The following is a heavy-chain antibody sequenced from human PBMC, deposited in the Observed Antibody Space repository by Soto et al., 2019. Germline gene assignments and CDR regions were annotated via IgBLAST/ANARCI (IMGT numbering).Heavy chain of an antibody. CDR1: GFTFSAYG. J-gene: IGHJ2*01. Sequence: GGSLRLSCEVSGFTFSAYGMHWVRQAPGKGLEWVSVIYSGGSTYYADSVKGRFTISRDNSKNTLYLQMNSLRAEDTAVYYCARDSDYGDNYWYFDLWGRGTLVTVSS. D-gene: IGHD4-17*01. CDR3: ARDSDYGDNYWYFDL. CDR2: IYSGGST. V-gene: IGHV3-66*01.